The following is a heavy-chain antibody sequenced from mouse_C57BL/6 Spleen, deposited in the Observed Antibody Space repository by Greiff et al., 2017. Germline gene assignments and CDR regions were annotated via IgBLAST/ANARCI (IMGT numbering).Heavy chain of an antibody. J-gene: IGHJ2*01. CDR3: ARDYSNYFDY. CDR1: GYAFSSYW. D-gene: IGHD2-5*01. Sequence: VQGVESGAELVKPGASVKISCKASGYAFSSYWMNWVKQRPGKGLEWIGQIYPGDGDTNYNGKFKGKATLTADKSSSTAYMQLSSLTSEDSAVYFCARDYSNYFDYWGQGTTLTVSS. CDR2: IYPGDGDT. V-gene: IGHV1-80*01.